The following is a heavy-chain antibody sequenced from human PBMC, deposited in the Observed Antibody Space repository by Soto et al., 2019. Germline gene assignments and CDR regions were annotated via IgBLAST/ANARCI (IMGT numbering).Heavy chain of an antibody. CDR1: GFTFSSYG. CDR3: AKPEVAHFDY. J-gene: IGHJ4*02. CDR2: ISYDGSNK. V-gene: IGHV3-30*18. D-gene: IGHD5-12*01. Sequence: PGGSLRLSCAASGFTFSSYGMHWVRQAPGKGLEWVAVISYDGSNKYYADSVKGRFTISRDNSKNTLYLQMNSLRAEDTAVYYCAKPEVAHFDYWGQGNLVTVSS.